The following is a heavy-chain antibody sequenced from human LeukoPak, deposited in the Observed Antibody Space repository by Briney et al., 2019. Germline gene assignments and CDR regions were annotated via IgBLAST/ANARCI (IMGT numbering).Heavy chain of an antibody. CDR2: IYYSGST. CDR3: ARQGAVAATGYFDY. J-gene: IGHJ4*02. V-gene: IGHV4-39*07. CDR1: GGSISSSSYY. D-gene: IGHD6-19*01. Sequence: SETLSLTCTVSGGSISSSSYYWGWIRQPPGKGLEWIGSIYYSGSTYYNPSLKSRVTISVDTSKNQFSLKLSSVTAADTAVYYCARQGAVAATGYFDYWGQGTLVTVSS.